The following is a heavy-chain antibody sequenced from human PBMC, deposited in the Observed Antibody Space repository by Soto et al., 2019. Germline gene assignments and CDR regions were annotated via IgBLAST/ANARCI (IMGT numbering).Heavy chain of an antibody. Sequence: QLQLQESGPGLVKPSGTLSLTCTDSVGSISSSSYYWGWIRQPPGNGLEWLGSIYYSGSTYYNPSPKRRVTISVDTSKNQFSLKLSSVTAADTAVYGGGAFDIWGQGTMVTVSS. CDR1: VGSISSSSYY. J-gene: IGHJ3*02. CDR3: GAFDI. CDR2: IYYSGST. D-gene: IGHD3-10*01. V-gene: IGHV4-39*01.